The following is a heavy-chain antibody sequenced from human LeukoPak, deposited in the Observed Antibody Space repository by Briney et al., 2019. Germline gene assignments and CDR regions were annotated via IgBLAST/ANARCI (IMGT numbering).Heavy chain of an antibody. Sequence: GGALRLSCAASGFTFSNSWMSWVRQAPERGLEWVANIKADGSQKDYVDSMKGRFTVSRDNAKNSVYLEMKSLRVEDTAIYYCAKDLGRKGINMVRGGIKTPDYWGQGTLVTVSS. J-gene: IGHJ4*02. CDR3: AKDLGRKGINMVRGGIKTPDY. CDR2: IKADGSQK. V-gene: IGHV3-7*01. CDR1: GFTFSNSW. D-gene: IGHD3-10*01.